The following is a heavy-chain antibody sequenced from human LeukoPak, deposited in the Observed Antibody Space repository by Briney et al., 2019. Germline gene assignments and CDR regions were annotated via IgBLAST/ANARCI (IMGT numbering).Heavy chain of an antibody. V-gene: IGHV3-66*02. D-gene: IGHD4-11*01. CDR3: ARGPYSNALSYYYYYGMDV. CDR2: IYSGGRT. CDR1: GFTVSGNY. J-gene: IGHJ6*02. Sequence: PGGSLRLSCAASGFTVSGNYMSWVRQAPGKGLEGVSVIYSGGRTYYADSVKGRFTISRDNSKNALYLQMNSLRAEDTAVYYCARGPYSNALSYYYYYGMDVWGQGTTVTVSS.